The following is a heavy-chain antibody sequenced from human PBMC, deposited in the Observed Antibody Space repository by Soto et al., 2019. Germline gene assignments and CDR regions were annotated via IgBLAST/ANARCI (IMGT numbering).Heavy chain of an antibody. J-gene: IGHJ5*02. CDR3: AKDFTRQLAYWLDP. CDR1: GFTFTGYY. Sequence: ASVKVSCKASGFTFTGYYIHWLRQAPGQGLEWMGWMNAHAQKMQGRVTLTRDTSIATGYLTIASLTSADTALYYCAKDFTRQLAYWLDPWGQGTQVTVSS. D-gene: IGHD6-6*01. CDR2: MNAH. V-gene: IGHV1-2*02.